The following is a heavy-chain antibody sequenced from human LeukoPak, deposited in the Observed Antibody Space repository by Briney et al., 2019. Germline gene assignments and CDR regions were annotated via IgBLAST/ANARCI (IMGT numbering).Heavy chain of an antibody. CDR2: IYYSGST. D-gene: IGHD4-17*01. CDR1: GDSISSSNYY. J-gene: IGHJ4*02. V-gene: IGHV4-39*07. CDR3: ARQAYGDFQLDY. Sequence: SETLSLTCTVSGDSISSSNYYWGWIRQPPGKGLEWIGSIYYSGSTYYNPSLKSRVTISVDTSKNQFSLKLSSVTAADTAVYYCARQAYGDFQLDYWGQGTLVTVSS.